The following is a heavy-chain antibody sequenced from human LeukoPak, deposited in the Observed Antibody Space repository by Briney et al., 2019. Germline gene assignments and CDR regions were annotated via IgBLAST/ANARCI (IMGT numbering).Heavy chain of an antibody. V-gene: IGHV3-33*01. D-gene: IGHD6-13*01. CDR1: GFTFSSYG. CDR2: IWYDGSNK. J-gene: IGHJ6*02. CDR3: ARDKYIAAAGTPFGYYYYGMDV. Sequence: PGGSLRLSCAASGFTFSSYGMHWVRQAPGKGLEWVAVIWYDGSNKYYADSVKGRFTIPRENAKNSLYLQMNSLRAGDTAVYYCARDKYIAAAGTPFGYYYYGMDVWGQGTTVTVSS.